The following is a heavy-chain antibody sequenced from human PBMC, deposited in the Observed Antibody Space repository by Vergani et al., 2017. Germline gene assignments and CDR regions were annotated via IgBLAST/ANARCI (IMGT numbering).Heavy chain of an antibody. Sequence: QLHLQESGPGLVKPSETLSLTCAVYGGSFSGYYWSWIRQPPGKGLEWIGEINHSGSTNYNPSLKSRVTISVDTSKNQFSLKLSSVTAADTAVYYCARVFGYSSSWYYYYYGMDVWGQGTTVTVSS. V-gene: IGHV4-34*01. J-gene: IGHJ6*02. CDR2: INHSGST. CDR3: ARVFGYSSSWYYYYYGMDV. D-gene: IGHD6-13*01. CDR1: GGSFSGYY.